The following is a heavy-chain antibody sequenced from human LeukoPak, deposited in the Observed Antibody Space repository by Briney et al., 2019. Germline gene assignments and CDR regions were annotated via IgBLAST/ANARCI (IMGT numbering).Heavy chain of an antibody. V-gene: IGHV3-9*01. J-gene: IGHJ3*02. CDR3: VKDSHYGSGSYNALDI. D-gene: IGHD3-10*01. Sequence: QAGGSLRLSCAASGITFDDYAMHWVRQAPGKGLEWVSGINWNSGSIGYADSVKGRFTISRDNVKNSLYLQMNSLRAEDTALYYCVKDSHYGSGSYNALDIWGQGTMVTVSS. CDR2: INWNSGSI. CDR1: GITFDDYA.